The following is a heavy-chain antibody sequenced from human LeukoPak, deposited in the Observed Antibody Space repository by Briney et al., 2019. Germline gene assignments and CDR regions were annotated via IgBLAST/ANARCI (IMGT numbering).Heavy chain of an antibody. CDR2: INAGNGNT. Sequence: ASVKVSCKASGYTFTSYAMHWVRQAPGQRLXXXGWINAGNGNTKYSQKFQGRVTITRDTSASTAYMELSSLRSEDTAVYYCATPWTAAGYYFDYWGQGTLVTVSS. J-gene: IGHJ4*02. D-gene: IGHD6-13*01. V-gene: IGHV1-3*01. CDR1: GYTFTSYA. CDR3: ATPWTAAGYYFDY.